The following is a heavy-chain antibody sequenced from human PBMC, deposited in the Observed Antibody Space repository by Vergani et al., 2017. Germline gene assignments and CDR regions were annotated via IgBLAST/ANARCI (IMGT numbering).Heavy chain of an antibody. CDR2: ISGSGAT. CDR3: AKGGVGADTRYYYMDV. V-gene: IGHV4-4*03. CDR1: GGSISSSNW. Sequence: QVQLQESGPGLVKPPGTLSLTCAVSGGSISSSNWWSWVRQPPGKGLEWVSGISGSGATSYYAESMKGRFAMSRDNSKNTVYVQMNNLKPEDTAVYYCAKGGVGADTRYYYMDVWGKGTTVTVSS. D-gene: IGHD1-26*01. J-gene: IGHJ6*03.